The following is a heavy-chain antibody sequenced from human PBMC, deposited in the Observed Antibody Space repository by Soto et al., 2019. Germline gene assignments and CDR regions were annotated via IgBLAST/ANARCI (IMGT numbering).Heavy chain of an antibody. CDR3: GSVRPSGYVLS. V-gene: IGHV4-59*01. CDR2: VYFSGNT. J-gene: IGHJ5*02. CDR1: GGSLSSYY. Sequence: SETLSLTCTVSGGSLSSYYWTWIRQSPGKGLEWIGYVYFSGNTNYNPSRKSRVTISIDTSKNQFSLRLASVTAADTAFYYCGSVRPSGYVLSWGQGTLVTV. D-gene: IGHD6-25*01.